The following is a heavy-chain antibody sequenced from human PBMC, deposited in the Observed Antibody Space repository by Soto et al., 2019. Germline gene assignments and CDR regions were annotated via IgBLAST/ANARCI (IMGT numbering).Heavy chain of an antibody. J-gene: IGHJ4*02. D-gene: IGHD6-13*01. CDR2: ISSGST. CDR3: AKEFSSMWFPLDH. CDR1: GFTLNNYA. V-gene: IGHV3-23*01. Sequence: EVQLLESGGGLVQPGGSLRLSCAASGFTLNNYAMSWVRQSPGKGLEWVSSISSGSTYYAGSVKGRFTISRDDSKNTLYLQMNSLRVEDTAEYYCAKEFSSMWFPLDHWGQGTLVTVSS.